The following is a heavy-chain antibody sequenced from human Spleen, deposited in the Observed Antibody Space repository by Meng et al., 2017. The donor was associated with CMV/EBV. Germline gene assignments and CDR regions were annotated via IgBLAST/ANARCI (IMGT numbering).Heavy chain of an antibody. Sequence: GGSLRLSCAASGFTFSSYAMSWVRQAPGKGLEWVSLISGSGGSTHYADSVKGRFTISRDNSKNTLYLQMNSLRAEDTAIYYCAKERAMITFGVVVPAPFDYWGQGTLVTVSS. CDR3: AKERAMITFGVVVPAPFDY. CDR2: ISGSGGST. D-gene: IGHD3-16*01. CDR1: GFTFSSYA. J-gene: IGHJ4*02. V-gene: IGHV3-23*01.